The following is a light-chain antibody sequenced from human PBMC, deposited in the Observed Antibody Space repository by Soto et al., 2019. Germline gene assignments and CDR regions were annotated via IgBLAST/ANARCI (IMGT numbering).Light chain of an antibody. CDR3: CSYADSTTLV. CDR1: SSDVGNYNL. J-gene: IGLJ2*01. Sequence: QSALTQPASVSGSPGQSITISCTGTSSDVGNYNLVSWYQQHPGKVPKLMIYEVSKRPSGVSNRFSGSKSGNTASLTISGLQAEDEAEYYCCSYADSTTLVFGGGTKVTVL. CDR2: EVS. V-gene: IGLV2-23*02.